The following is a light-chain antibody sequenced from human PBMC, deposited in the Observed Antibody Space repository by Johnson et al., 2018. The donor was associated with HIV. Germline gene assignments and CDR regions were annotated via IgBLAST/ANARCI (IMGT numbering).Light chain of an antibody. J-gene: IGLJ1*01. Sequence: QSALTQPPSVSAAPGQKVTISCSGSTSNIGKSYVSWYQQLPGTAPKLLIYDNNRRPSGIPDRLSGPTSGTSATLGITGLQTADEADYYCGTWDRSLMTAFFGTGTKVTVL. CDR3: GTWDRSLMTAF. CDR1: TSNIGKSY. V-gene: IGLV1-51*01. CDR2: DNN.